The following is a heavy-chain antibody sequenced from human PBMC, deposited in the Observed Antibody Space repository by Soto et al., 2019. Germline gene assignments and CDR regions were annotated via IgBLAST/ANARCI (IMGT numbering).Heavy chain of an antibody. D-gene: IGHD6-13*01. J-gene: IGHJ4*02. CDR2: IRSSGNTI. CDR1: GFTFSDYS. CDR3: AREGSSRSYYYDY. V-gene: IGHV3-48*01. Sequence: EVQLVESGGGLVQPGGSLRLSCAASGFTFSDYSMNCVRQAPGKGLEWVSYIRSSGNTIYYADSVRGRFTISRDSAENSLYLQMNSLRVEDTAVYYCAREGSSRSYYYDYWGQGTLVTVSS.